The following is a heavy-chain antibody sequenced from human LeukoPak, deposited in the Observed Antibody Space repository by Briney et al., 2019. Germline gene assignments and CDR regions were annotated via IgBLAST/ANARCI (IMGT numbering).Heavy chain of an antibody. D-gene: IGHD3-3*01. Sequence: SETLSLTCAVYGGSFSDYYWGWIRQPPGKGLEWIGSIYYSGSTYYNPSLKSRVTISVDTSKNQFSLKLSSVTAADTAVYYCARDPYDFWSGSQKYYFDYWGQGTLVTVSS. CDR3: ARDPYDFWSGSQKYYFDY. V-gene: IGHV4-34*01. CDR2: IYYSGST. J-gene: IGHJ4*02. CDR1: GGSFSDYY.